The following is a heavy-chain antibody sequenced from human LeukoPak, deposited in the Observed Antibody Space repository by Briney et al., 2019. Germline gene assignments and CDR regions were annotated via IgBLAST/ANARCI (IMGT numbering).Heavy chain of an antibody. V-gene: IGHV4-31*03. J-gene: IGHJ6*03. CDR2: IYYSGST. CDR1: GGSISSGGYY. D-gene: IGHD4-17*01. CDR3: ARHYGDYGPAPHYYSYYMDV. Sequence: SETLSLTCTVSGGSISSGGYYWSWIRQHPGKGLEWIEYIYYSGSTYYNPSLKSRVTISVDTSKNQFSLKLSSVTAADTAVYYCARHYGDYGPAPHYYSYYMDVWGKGTTVTVSS.